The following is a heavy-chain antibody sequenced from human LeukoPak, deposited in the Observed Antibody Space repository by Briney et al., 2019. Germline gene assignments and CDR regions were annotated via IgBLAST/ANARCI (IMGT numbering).Heavy chain of an antibody. V-gene: IGHV4-34*01. J-gene: IGHJ4*02. CDR3: ARGRTRMDY. Sequence: PSETLSLTCAVYGGSFSGYYWSWIRQPPGKGLEWIGEINHSGSTNYNPSLKSRVTISVDTSKNQFSLKLSSVTAADTAVYYCARGRTRMDYWGQGTLVTVSS. D-gene: IGHD1-14*01. CDR2: INHSGST. CDR1: GGSFSGYY.